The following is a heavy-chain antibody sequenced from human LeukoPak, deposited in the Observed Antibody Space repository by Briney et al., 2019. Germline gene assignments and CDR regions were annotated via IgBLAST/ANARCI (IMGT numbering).Heavy chain of an antibody. D-gene: IGHD6-6*01. CDR1: GGSISSGGYY. V-gene: IGHV4-30-2*01. J-gene: IGHJ4*02. CDR3: ARARIAAYYYFDY. CDR2: IYHSGST. Sequence: SETLSLTCTVSGGSISSGGYYWSWIRQPPGKGLEWIGYIYHSGSTYYNPSLKSRVTISVDTSKNQFSLKLSSVTAADTAVYYCARARIAAYYYFDYWGQGTLVTVSS.